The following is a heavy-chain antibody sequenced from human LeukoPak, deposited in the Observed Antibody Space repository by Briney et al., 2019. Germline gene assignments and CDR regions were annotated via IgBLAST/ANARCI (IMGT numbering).Heavy chain of an antibody. J-gene: IGHJ4*02. CDR2: INPNSGGT. V-gene: IGHV1-2*02. CDR3: ARVRGTVVATVDY. Sequence: GASVKVSCKASGYTFTGYYMHWVRQAPGQGPEWMGWINPNSGGTNYAQKFQGRVTMTRDTSISTAYMELSRLRSDDTAVYYCARVRGTVVATVDYWGQGTLVTVSS. CDR1: GYTFTGYY. D-gene: IGHD2-15*01.